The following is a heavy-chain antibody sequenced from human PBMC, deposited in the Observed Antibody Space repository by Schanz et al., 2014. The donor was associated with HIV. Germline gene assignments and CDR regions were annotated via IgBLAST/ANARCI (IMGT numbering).Heavy chain of an antibody. CDR1: GGTFSAHA. Sequence: QVQLVESGGCIVLPGTSLRLSCAASGGTFSAHAFHWVRQAPGRGLEWVALISHDGSNKYYADSVKGRFTVSRDNSKNRVFLQMNSLSTEDAAVYHCARSQKGTSCCSPLDFWGQGTPVTV. CDR2: ISHDGSNK. CDR3: ARSQKGTSCCSPLDF. V-gene: IGHV3-30*03. J-gene: IGHJ4*02. D-gene: IGHD2-2*01.